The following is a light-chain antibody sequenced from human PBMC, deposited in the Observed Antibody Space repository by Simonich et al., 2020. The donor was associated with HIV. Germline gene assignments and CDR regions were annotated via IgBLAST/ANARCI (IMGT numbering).Light chain of an antibody. Sequence: DIQMTQSPSSLSASVGDRVTITCRASQSISSYLNWFQHKPGKAPKLLIYAAFRLQSGVPSRFSGSGSGTESTLTISSLQPEDFATYYCQQYYSTPMYTFGQGTKLEIK. CDR1: QSISSY. V-gene: IGKV1-39*01. CDR3: QQYYSTPMYT. J-gene: IGKJ2*01. CDR2: AAF.